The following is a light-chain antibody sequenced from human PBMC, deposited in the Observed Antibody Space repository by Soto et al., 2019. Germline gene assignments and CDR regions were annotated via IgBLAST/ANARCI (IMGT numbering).Light chain of an antibody. CDR3: LVFLDGPYV. Sequence: QAVVTQEPSLTVSPGGTVTLTCGSSTGAVTNGHYPYWFQQKPGQAPRTLIYDTTNRHSWTPARFSGSLLGGKAALTLSVAQREDEAEYYCLVFLDGPYVFGTGTKVTVL. CDR2: DTT. CDR1: TGAVTNGHY. V-gene: IGLV7-46*01. J-gene: IGLJ1*01.